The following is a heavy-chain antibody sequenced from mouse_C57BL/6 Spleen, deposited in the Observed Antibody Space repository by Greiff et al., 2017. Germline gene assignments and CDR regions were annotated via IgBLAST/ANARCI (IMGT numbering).Heavy chain of an antibody. CDR1: GYTFTSYW. Sequence: QVQLQQPGAELVRPGSSVKLSCKASGYTFTSYWMHWVKQRPIQGLEWIGNIDPSDSETHYNQKFKDKATLTVDKSSSTAYMQISSLTSEDSAVYYCSRDYYGSSIFDYWGQGTTLTVSS. CDR3: SRDYYGSSIFDY. V-gene: IGHV1-52*01. CDR2: IDPSDSET. J-gene: IGHJ2*01. D-gene: IGHD1-1*01.